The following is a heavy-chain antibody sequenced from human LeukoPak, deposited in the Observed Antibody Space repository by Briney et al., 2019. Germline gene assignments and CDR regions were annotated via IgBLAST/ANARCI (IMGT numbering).Heavy chain of an antibody. CDR2: IKQEGSVK. V-gene: IGHV3-7*03. CDR1: VFSFSSSW. J-gene: IGHJ4*02. Sequence: GGPLRLSRAPSVFSFSSSWMSSGRETPGTGRGRAANIKQEGSVKYYVDSVRGRFTISRDNAKNSLYLQMNSLRAEDTAVYYCARAFLVHDGDIVVVPAAAFDYWGQGTLVTVSS. CDR3: ARAFLVHDGDIVVVPAAAFDY. D-gene: IGHD2-2*01.